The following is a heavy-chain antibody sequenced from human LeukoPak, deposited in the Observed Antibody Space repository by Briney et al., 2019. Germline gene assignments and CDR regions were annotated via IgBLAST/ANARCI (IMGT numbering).Heavy chain of an antibody. Sequence: SVKVSCKASGGTFSSYAISWVRQAPGQGLEWMGGIIPIFGTANYAQKFLGRVTITADESTSTAYMELSSLRSEDTAVYYCATIFVDTAMVSPLGYWGQGTLVTVSS. CDR3: ATIFVDTAMVSPLGY. CDR2: IIPIFGTA. J-gene: IGHJ4*02. V-gene: IGHV1-69*13. D-gene: IGHD5-18*01. CDR1: GGTFSSYA.